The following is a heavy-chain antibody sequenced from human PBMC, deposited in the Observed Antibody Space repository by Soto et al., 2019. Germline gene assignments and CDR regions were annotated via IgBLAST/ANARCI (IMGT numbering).Heavy chain of an antibody. Sequence: PGGSLRLSCAASGFTFSSYAMTWVRQAPGKGLEWVSTISGTGGNTYYADSVKGRFTISRDNSKNTVYLQMNSLRAEDTAVYYCVKAVYLLDFDYWGQGTLGTAPQ. CDR2: ISGTGGNT. CDR1: GFTFSSYA. J-gene: IGHJ4*02. V-gene: IGHV3-23*01. CDR3: VKAVYLLDFDY. D-gene: IGHD1-20*01.